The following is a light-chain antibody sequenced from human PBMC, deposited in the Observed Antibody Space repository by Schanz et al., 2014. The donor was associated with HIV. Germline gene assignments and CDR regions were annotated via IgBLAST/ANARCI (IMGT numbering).Light chain of an antibody. CDR1: SSDVGGYNY. J-gene: IGLJ2*01. CDR2: GVT. CDR3: SSHAGRSSFVV. Sequence: QSVLTQPASVSGSPGQSITIPCTGTSSDVGGYNYVSWYQQHPGKAPKLMIYGVTDRPSGISSRFSGSKSGNTASLTISGLQAEDEADYYCSSHAGRSSFVVFGGGTKLTVL. V-gene: IGLV2-14*03.